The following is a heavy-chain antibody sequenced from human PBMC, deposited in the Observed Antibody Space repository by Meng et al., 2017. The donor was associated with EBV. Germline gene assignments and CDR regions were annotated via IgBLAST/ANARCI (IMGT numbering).Heavy chain of an antibody. V-gene: IGHV1-69*01. CDR2: FLPRLGAP. Sequence: QVQFVQSEAEVKKPGSSVKVSCKTAGGPFRYYAISWVRQAPGQGLEWLGGFLPRLGAPNYAQKFHGRVKITADESTSTHYMDLSSLRSEDTAIYYCASESGRGYTPDYWGQGTLVTVSS. D-gene: IGHD3-10*01. CDR3: ASESGRGYTPDY. CDR1: GGPFRYYA. J-gene: IGHJ4*02.